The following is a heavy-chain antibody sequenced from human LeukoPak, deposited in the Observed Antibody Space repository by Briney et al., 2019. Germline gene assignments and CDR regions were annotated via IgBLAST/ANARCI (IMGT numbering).Heavy chain of an antibody. Sequence: PPETLSLTCTVSGGSISSYYWSWIRQPPGKGLEWIGYIYYSGRTHYNPSLKSPVTISVDTSKNQFSLKLSSVTAADTAVYYCARETSQKGAHYMDVWGKGTTVTISS. CDR2: IYYSGRT. J-gene: IGHJ6*03. CDR3: ARETSQKGAHYMDV. V-gene: IGHV4-59*01. CDR1: GGSISSYY. D-gene: IGHD3-16*01.